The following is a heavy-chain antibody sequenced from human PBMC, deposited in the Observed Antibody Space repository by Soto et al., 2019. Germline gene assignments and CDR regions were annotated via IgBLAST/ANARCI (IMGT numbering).Heavy chain of an antibody. J-gene: IGHJ4*02. D-gene: IGHD3-22*01. CDR1: GYTFTSYY. CDR3: VRGHYYDSSGQGGY. CDR2: INPSGGST. V-gene: IGHV1-46*03. Sequence: QVQLVQSGAEVKKPGASVKVSCKASGYTFTSYYIHWVRQAPGGGLEWLGIINPSGGSTTYRQKFPSRGTMTKGTSTSTVYMEVSSLTSEDTAVYYCVRGHYYDSSGQGGYWGQGTPVTVSS.